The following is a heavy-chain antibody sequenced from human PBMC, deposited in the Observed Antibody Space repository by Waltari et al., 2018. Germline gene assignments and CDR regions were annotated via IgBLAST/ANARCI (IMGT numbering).Heavy chain of an antibody. J-gene: IGHJ4*02. CDR2: VHHSGKT. D-gene: IGHD2-2*01. Sequence: QVQLQASGQGLVNPSGTLSLTCAGAGDAISGHYWWSWVRQSPEKGLEWIGQVHHSGKTHYNPSLQSRVAISLDKPKNHFSLNLNSVTAADTAIYYCAGDRAIGLFFDYWGRGTLVTVSS. CDR3: AGDRAIGLFFDY. V-gene: IGHV4-4*02. CDR1: GDAISGHYW.